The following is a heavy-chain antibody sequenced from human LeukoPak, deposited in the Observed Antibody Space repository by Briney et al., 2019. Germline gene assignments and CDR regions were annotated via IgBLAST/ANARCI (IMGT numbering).Heavy chain of an antibody. J-gene: IGHJ5*02. D-gene: IGHD6-19*01. CDR2: IHTSGST. CDR3: ARDGLVSGWGGFNP. Sequence: SETLSLTCTVSGGSIGSSYWSWIRQPAGKGLEWIGRIHTSGSTNYNPSLKSRVTLSVDTSKNQFSLNLSSVTAADTAVYYCARDGLVSGWGGFNPWGQGTLVTVSS. CDR1: GGSIGSSY. V-gene: IGHV4-4*07.